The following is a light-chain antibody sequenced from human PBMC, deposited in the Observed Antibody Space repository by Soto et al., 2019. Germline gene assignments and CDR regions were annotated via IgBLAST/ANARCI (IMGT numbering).Light chain of an antibody. Sequence: ILMTQSPDTLSVSPGERATLAGRASQSIAEKVVWYQQKSGQAPRLLIYGASTRAAGVPARFSGSGSGTEFTLTISSLQSADIAVYFCQQYANWPKTFGQGTKVDIK. CDR2: GAS. CDR3: QQYANWPKT. CDR1: QSIAEK. J-gene: IGKJ1*01. V-gene: IGKV3-15*01.